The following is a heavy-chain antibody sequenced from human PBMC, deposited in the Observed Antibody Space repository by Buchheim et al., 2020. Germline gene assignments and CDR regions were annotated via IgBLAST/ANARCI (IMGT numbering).Heavy chain of an antibody. CDR2: IASDGRDK. J-gene: IGHJ4*02. D-gene: IGHD6-13*01. CDR1: GFTFNNYA. Sequence: QVQLVESGGGVVQPGRSLRLSCAASGFTFNNYAVHWVRQAPGKGLEWVAVIASDGRDKKYADSGKGRFTISRDNSKNTASLQMSSLRGEDTAVYYCAKDGQIAAASYYFDYWGQGTL. V-gene: IGHV3-30*18. CDR3: AKDGQIAAASYYFDY.